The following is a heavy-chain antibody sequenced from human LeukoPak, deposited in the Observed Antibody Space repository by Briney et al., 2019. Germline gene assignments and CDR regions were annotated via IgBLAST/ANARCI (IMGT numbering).Heavy chain of an antibody. CDR1: GFAFRSYS. J-gene: IGHJ4*02. V-gene: IGHV3-48*02. Sequence: GGSLRLSCAAPGFAFRSYSMNWARQAPGKGLEWVSYITGSGSTTYYADSVKGRFTISRDNAQNSLYLQMNSLRDDDTAVYFCARLLRDGYPIDYWGQGTLVTVSS. CDR3: ARLLRDGYPIDY. D-gene: IGHD5-24*01. CDR2: ITGSGSTT.